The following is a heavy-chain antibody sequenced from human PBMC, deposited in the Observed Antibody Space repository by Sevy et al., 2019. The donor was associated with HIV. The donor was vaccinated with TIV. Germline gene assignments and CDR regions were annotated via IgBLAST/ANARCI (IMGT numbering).Heavy chain of an antibody. CDR1: GFTFDDYA. J-gene: IGHJ4*02. Sequence: GGSLRLSCAASGFTFDDYAMHWVRQPPGKGLQWVSGISWNSDIIVYADSVKGRFTISRDNAKNSLYLQMNSLRAEDTALYYCAKATSGNYGAFDYWGRGTLVTVSS. CDR2: ISWNSDII. V-gene: IGHV3-9*01. D-gene: IGHD1-26*01. CDR3: AKATSGNYGAFDY.